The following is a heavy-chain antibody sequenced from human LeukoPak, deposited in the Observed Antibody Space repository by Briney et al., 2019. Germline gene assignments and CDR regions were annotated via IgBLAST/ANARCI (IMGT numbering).Heavy chain of an antibody. D-gene: IGHD6-19*01. CDR2: INPNSGAT. CDR3: ARCSSGTRSGWSTFDY. V-gene: IGHV1-2*02. Sequence: SVKVSCKASGYTFTGYYMHWVRQAPGQGLDWMGWINPNSGATNYAQKFQGRVTMTRDTSISTAYMELSRLRSDDTAVYYCARCSSGTRSGWSTFDYWGQGTLVTVSS. CDR1: GYTFTGYY. J-gene: IGHJ4*02.